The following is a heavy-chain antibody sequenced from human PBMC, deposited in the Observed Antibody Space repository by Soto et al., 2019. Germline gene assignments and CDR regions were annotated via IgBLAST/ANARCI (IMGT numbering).Heavy chain of an antibody. CDR3: ARLPRDYYDSSGYYSIGVYYYYYYGMDV. J-gene: IGHJ6*02. CDR1: GFTFSSYA. CDR2: ISYDGSNK. D-gene: IGHD3-22*01. Sequence: GGSLRLSCAASGFTFSSYAMHWVRQAPGKGLEWVAVISYDGSNKYYADSVKGRFTISRDNSKNTLYLQMNSLRAEDTAVYYCARLPRDYYDSSGYYSIGVYYYYYYGMDVWGQGTTVTVSS. V-gene: IGHV3-30-3*01.